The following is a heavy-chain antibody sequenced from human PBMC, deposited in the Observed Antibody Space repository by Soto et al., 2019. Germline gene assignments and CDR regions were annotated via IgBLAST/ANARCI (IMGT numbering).Heavy chain of an antibody. D-gene: IGHD6-19*01. CDR2: INHSGST. CDR3: ARDRLAVAGSNDAFDI. Sequence: PSETLSLTCAVYGGSFRGYYWSWIRQPPGKGLEWIGEINHSGSTNYNPSLKSRVTISVDTSKNQFSLKLSSVTAADTAVYYCARDRLAVAGSNDAFDIWGQGTMVTVSS. CDR1: GGSFRGYY. V-gene: IGHV4-34*01. J-gene: IGHJ3*02.